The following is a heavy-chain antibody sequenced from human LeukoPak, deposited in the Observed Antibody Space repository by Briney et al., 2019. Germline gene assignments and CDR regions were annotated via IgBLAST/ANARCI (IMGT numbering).Heavy chain of an antibody. CDR1: GFTFSNYW. Sequence: GGSLRLSCAASGFTFSNYWMTWVRQAPGKGLEWVSAISGSGGSTYYADSVKGRFTISRDNAKNSLYLQMNSLRAEDTAVYYCASEVGVTMVRGVIINAFDIWGQGTMVTVSS. D-gene: IGHD3-10*01. V-gene: IGHV3-11*01. J-gene: IGHJ3*02. CDR2: ISGSGGST. CDR3: ASEVGVTMVRGVIINAFDI.